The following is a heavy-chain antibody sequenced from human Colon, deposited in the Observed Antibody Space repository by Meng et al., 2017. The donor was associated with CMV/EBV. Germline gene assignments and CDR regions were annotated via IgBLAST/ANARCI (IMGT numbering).Heavy chain of an antibody. D-gene: IGHD3-3*01. J-gene: IGHJ2*01. CDR3: ARGNDFWSGSVYYHYFDL. V-gene: IGHV4-59*01. CDR1: GGSMTGYY. Sequence: SETLSLTCDVSGGSMTGYYWSWLRQPPGKELEWIGFIFDSGSVNYNPSLQSRLTMSADTSNNQFYLNLTSVTAADTAVYYCARGNDFWSGSVYYHYFDLWGRGTLVTVSS. CDR2: IFDSGSV.